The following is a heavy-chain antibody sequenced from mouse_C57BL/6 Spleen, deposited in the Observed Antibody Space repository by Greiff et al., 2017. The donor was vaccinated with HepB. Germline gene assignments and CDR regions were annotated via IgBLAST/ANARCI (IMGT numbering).Heavy chain of an antibody. CDR2: INPGSGGT. J-gene: IGHJ2*01. CDR1: GYAFTNYL. CDR3: ARKGDYYGSMYYFDY. V-gene: IGHV1-54*01. Sequence: VQLQQSGAELVRPGTSVKVSCKASGYAFTNYLIEWVKQRPGQGLEWIGVINPGSGGTNYNEKFKGKATLTADKSSSTAYMQLSSLTSEDSAVYFCARKGDYYGSMYYFDYWGQGTTLTVSS. D-gene: IGHD1-1*01.